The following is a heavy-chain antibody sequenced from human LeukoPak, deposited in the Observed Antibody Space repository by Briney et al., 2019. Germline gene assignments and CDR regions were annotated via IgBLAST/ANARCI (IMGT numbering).Heavy chain of an antibody. V-gene: IGHV1-18*01. CDR3: ARDLNIAVAGTVDY. CDR2: ISAYNGNT. CDR1: GYTFTSYG. D-gene: IGHD6-19*01. Sequence: ASVKVSCKASGYTFTSYGISWVRQAPGQGLEWMGWISAYNGNTNYAQKLQGRVTMTTGTSTSTAYMELRSLRSDDTAVYYCARDLNIAVAGTVDYWGQGTLVTVSS. J-gene: IGHJ4*02.